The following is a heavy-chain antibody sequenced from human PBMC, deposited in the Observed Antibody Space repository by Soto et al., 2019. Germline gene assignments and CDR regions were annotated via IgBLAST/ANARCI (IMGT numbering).Heavy chain of an antibody. CDR1: GFTFSSYG. CDR3: ARGVGTCDRRSRGCSNSWYTTRDY. Sequence: QVHLVESGGGVVQPGRSLRLSCAASGFTFSSYGMHWVRQAPGKGLEWVAVIWYDGSNKYYADSVKGRFTISRDNSKNTVDLRLKSLRAEDTAVYYCARGVGTCDRRSRGCSNSWYTTRDYWGQGTLVTVSS. V-gene: IGHV3-33*01. D-gene: IGHD6-13*01. J-gene: IGHJ4*02. CDR2: IWYDGSNK.